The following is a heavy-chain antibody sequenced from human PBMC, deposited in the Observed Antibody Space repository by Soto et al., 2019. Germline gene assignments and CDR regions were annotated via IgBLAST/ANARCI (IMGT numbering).Heavy chain of an antibody. J-gene: IGHJ4*02. CDR3: AKGHSGLGN. D-gene: IGHD5-12*01. CDR2: ISGSGAST. V-gene: IGHV3-23*01. Sequence: GGSLRLSCAASGFTFSSYDMSWVRQAPGQGLEWVSTISGSGASTYYADSVKGRFTISRDNSKNTLFLQMNSLRAEDTAVYYCAKGHSGLGNWGQGTLVTVSS. CDR1: GFTFSSYD.